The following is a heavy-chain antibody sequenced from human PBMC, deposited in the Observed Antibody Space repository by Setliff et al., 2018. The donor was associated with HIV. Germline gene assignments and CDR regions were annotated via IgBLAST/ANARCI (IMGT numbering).Heavy chain of an antibody. J-gene: IGHJ4*02. CDR2: IYTSGRI. Sequence: KPSETLSLTCTVSGGSISSGSYYWSWIRQPAGKGLEWIGRIYTSGRIDYNPSLKSRVTISVDTSNKQFSLNLSSVTAAATAVYYRARDSDYYDSSTYRLDYWGQGTLVTVSS. V-gene: IGHV4-61*02. D-gene: IGHD3-22*01. CDR1: GGSISSGSYY. CDR3: ARDSDYYDSSTYRLDY.